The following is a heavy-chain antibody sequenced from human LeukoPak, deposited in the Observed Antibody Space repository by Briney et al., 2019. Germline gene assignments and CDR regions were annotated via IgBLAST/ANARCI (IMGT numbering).Heavy chain of an antibody. CDR2: IYYSGST. V-gene: IGHV4-59*01. J-gene: IGHJ4*02. CDR1: GGSISSYY. D-gene: IGHD1-26*01. CDR3: ARRVGGYSGSWFFDY. Sequence: SETLSLTXTVSGGSISSYYWSWIRQPPGKGVEWIGYIYYSGSTNYNPSLKSRVTISVDTSKNQFSLKLSSVTAADTAVYYCARRVGGYSGSWFFDYWGQGTLVTVSS.